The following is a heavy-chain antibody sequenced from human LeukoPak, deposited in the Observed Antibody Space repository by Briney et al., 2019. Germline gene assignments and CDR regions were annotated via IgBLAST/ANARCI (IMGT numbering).Heavy chain of an antibody. CDR2: IYYSGST. CDR1: GGSISSYY. V-gene: IGHV4-59*01. CDR3: ARAEIVGSSWGYFDY. Sequence: SETLSLTRTVSGGSISSYYWSWLRQPPGKGLEWIGHIYYSGSTNYNPSLKSRVTISVDTSKNQFSLKLSSVTAADTAVYYCARAEIVGSSWGYFDYWGQGTLVTVSS. J-gene: IGHJ4*02. D-gene: IGHD6-13*01.